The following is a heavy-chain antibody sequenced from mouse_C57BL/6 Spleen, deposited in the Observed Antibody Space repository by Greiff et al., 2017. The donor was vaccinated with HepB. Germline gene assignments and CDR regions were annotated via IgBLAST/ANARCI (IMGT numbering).Heavy chain of an antibody. J-gene: IGHJ4*01. CDR2: IWSGGST. CDR3: AKNTDYGTTYYYAMDY. D-gene: IGHD1-1*01. Sequence: VQLQQSGPGLVQPSQSLSITCTVSGFSLTSYGVHWVRQPPGKGLEWLGVIWSGGSTDYNAAFISRLSISKDNSKSQVFFKMNSLQADDTAIYYCAKNTDYGTTYYYAMDYWGQGTSVTVSS. CDR1: GFSLTSYG. V-gene: IGHV2-4*01.